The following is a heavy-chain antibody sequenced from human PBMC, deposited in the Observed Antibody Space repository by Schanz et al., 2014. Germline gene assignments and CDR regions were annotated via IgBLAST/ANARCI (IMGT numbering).Heavy chain of an antibody. CDR1: GFTFSGYA. CDR3: ARDSGSHYLVDY. V-gene: IGHV3-48*01. D-gene: IGHD1-26*01. Sequence: QLLESGGGLVQPGGSLRISCAASGFTFSGYAMSWVRQAPGKGLEWISYISSTSRATYYADSVKGRFTISRDNAKNSLFLQMNSLRAEDTAVYYCARDSGSHYLVDYWGQGTLVTVSS. CDR2: ISSTSRAT. J-gene: IGHJ4*02.